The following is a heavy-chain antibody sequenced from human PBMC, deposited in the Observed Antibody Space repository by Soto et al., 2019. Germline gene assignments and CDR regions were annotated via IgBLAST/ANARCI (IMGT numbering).Heavy chain of an antibody. CDR1: GYTFTNYW. J-gene: IGHJ6*02. CDR2: IYPGDSDT. CDR3: AAAIFFSAMDV. Sequence: PGESLKISCKGSGYTFTNYWIGWVRQVPGKGLEWMGIIYPGDSDTKYNPSFQGQVTISADKSITTTYLRWNSLKASDTAIYYCAAAIFFSAMDVWGQGTTGTVSS. V-gene: IGHV5-51*01.